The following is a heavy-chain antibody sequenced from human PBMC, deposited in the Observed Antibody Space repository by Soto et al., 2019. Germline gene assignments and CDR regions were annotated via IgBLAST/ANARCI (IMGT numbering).Heavy chain of an antibody. D-gene: IGHD2-15*01. CDR2: VNPRGGSA. CDR3: AREENCRGGTCYSEYFHH. V-gene: IGHV1-46*01. CDR1: GYIFTAYS. Sequence: QVQLVQSGAEVKKPGASVKVSCKTSGYIFTAYSMHWVRQAPGQGLAWMGVVNPRGGSAHYAQSFEGRVTLTRETSTSTFYMEVSSLRSEDTAVYYCAREENCRGGTCYSEYFHHWGQGTLVTDSS. J-gene: IGHJ1*01.